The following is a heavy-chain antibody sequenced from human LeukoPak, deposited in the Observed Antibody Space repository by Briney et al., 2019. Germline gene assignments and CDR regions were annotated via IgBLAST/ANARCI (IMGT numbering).Heavy chain of an antibody. CDR1: GFTFSSYW. CDR2: INQDGTEK. CDR3: ARDGTMNDY. D-gene: IGHD1-26*01. J-gene: IGHJ4*02. Sequence: GGSLRLSCAASGFTFSSYWISWVRQAPGEGLEWVAKINQDGTEKAYVDSVRGRFTISRDNAKNSLFLQMNSLRAEDTAVYSCARDGTMNDYWGQGTLVTVSS. V-gene: IGHV3-7*03.